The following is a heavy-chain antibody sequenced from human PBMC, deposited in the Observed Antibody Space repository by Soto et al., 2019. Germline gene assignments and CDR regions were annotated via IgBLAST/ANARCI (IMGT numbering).Heavy chain of an antibody. CDR1: GFTFRNYA. CDR3: AKDKGVFNWATSYFDY. CDR2: TSYDGNNE. V-gene: IGHV3-30*18. Sequence: GSLRLSCAASGFTFRNYAMHWVRQAPGKGLEWVALTSYDGNNEYYTDSVKGRFTISRDNSKNTLFLQMNSPRPEDTAVYYCAKDKGVFNWATSYFDYWGQGALVTVSS. J-gene: IGHJ4*02. D-gene: IGHD1-1*01.